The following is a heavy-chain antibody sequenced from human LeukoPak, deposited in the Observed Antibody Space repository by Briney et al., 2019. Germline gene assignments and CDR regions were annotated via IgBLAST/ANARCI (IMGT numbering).Heavy chain of an antibody. Sequence: GGSLRLSCAASGFTVSSNYMSWVRQAPGKGLEWVSVIYSGGSTYYADSVKGRFTISRDNSKNTLYLQMSSLRAEDTAVYYCGGCSSTSCYFLDYWGQGTLVTVSP. J-gene: IGHJ4*02. V-gene: IGHV3-53*05. CDR3: GGCSSTSCYFLDY. CDR1: GFTVSSNY. CDR2: IYSGGST. D-gene: IGHD2-2*01.